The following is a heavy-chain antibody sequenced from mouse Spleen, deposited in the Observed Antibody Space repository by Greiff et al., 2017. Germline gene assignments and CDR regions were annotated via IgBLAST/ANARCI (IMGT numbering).Heavy chain of an antibody. CDR2: IHPNSGST. J-gene: IGHJ4*01. V-gene: IGHV1-64*01. D-gene: IGHD2-4*01. CDR1: GYTFTSYW. CDR3: AREGGIMITPYAMDY. Sequence: QVQLKQPGAELVKPGASVKLSCKASGYTFTSYWMHWVKQRPGQGLEWIGMIHPNSGSTNYNEKFKSKATLTVDKSSSTAYMQLSSLTSEDSAVYYCAREGGIMITPYAMDYWGQGTSVTVSS.